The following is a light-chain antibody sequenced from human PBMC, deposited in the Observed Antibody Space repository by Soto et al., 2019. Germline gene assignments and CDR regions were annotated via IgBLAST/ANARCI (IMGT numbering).Light chain of an antibody. CDR1: QRISYW. Sequence: DIQMTQSPSTLSAFVGDRVTITCRASQRISYWLAGYQQKPGKAPKFLIYDVSTLESGVPSRFSGSGSGTEFTLTISSLQPDDFATYFCQQYDSYPWTFGQGTKVDIK. V-gene: IGKV1-5*01. CDR2: DVS. CDR3: QQYDSYPWT. J-gene: IGKJ1*01.